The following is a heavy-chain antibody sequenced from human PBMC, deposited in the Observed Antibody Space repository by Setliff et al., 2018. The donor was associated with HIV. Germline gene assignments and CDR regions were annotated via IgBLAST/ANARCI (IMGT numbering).Heavy chain of an antibody. CDR2: IKEDGSEK. V-gene: IGHV3-7*01. J-gene: IGHJ3*02. D-gene: IGHD2-2*02. Sequence: GESLKISCAASGFTFSSYGMHWVRQAPGKGLEWMANIKEDGSEKYYVDSVKGRFTISRDNTKNSLYLQLNSLRAEDTAVYYCARDAAAPAAIEGAFDIWGQGTMVTVSS. CDR3: ARDAAAPAAIEGAFDI. CDR1: GFTFSSYG.